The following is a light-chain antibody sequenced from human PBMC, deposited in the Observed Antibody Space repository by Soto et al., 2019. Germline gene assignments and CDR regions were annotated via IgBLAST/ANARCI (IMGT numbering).Light chain of an antibody. CDR1: SRDVGGYNY. CDR2: DVN. J-gene: IGLJ3*02. V-gene: IGLV2-11*01. CDR3: AAWDDSLNGWV. Sequence: QSALTQPRSVSGSPGQSVTISCTGTSRDVGGYNYVSWYQQHPGKAPKLMIYDVNKRPSGVPDRFSGSKSGTSASLAISGLQSEDEADYYCAAWDDSLNGWVFGGGTKLTVL.